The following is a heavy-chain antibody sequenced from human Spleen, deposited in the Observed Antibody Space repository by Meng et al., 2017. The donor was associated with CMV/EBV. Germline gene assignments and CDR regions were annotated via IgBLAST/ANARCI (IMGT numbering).Heavy chain of an antibody. V-gene: IGHV3-21*04. Sequence: GESLKISCAASGFTFSNAWMSWVRQAPGKGLEWVSFISSTSTYIYYADSVEGRFTISRDNAKNSLHLQMDSLRAEDTAVYYCVRDWRMVWGQGTTVTVSS. CDR2: ISSTSTYI. CDR1: GFTFSNAW. J-gene: IGHJ6*02. CDR3: VRDWRMV.